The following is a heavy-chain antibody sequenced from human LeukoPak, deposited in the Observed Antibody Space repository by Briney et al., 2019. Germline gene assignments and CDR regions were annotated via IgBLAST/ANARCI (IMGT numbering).Heavy chain of an antibody. D-gene: IGHD5-18*01. CDR2: INHSGST. CDR3: ARGPQGGYSYGPPPSY. Sequence: SETLSLTCAVYSGSFSGYYWSWIRQPPGKGLEWIGEINHSGSTNYNPSLKSRVTISVDTSKNQFSLKLSSVTAADTAVYYCARGPQGGYSYGPPPSYWGQGTLVTVSS. CDR1: SGSFSGYY. V-gene: IGHV4-34*01. J-gene: IGHJ4*02.